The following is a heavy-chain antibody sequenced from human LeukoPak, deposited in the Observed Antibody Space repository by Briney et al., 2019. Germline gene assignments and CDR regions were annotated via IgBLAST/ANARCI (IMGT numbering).Heavy chain of an antibody. CDR1: GFTFSSYG. CDR3: AKVVFSSGYSYFDY. Sequence: GGSLRLSCAASGFTFSSYGMHWVRQAPGKGLEWVAFIRYDGSNKYYADSVKGRFTISRDKSKNTLYLQMNSLRAEDTAVYYCAKVVFSSGYSYFDYWGQGTLVTVSS. D-gene: IGHD3-22*01. CDR2: IRYDGSNK. J-gene: IGHJ4*02. V-gene: IGHV3-30*02.